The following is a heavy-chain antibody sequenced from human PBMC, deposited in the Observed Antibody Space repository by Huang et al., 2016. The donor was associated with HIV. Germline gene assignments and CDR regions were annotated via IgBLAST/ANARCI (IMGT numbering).Heavy chain of an antibody. CDR1: GGTFTGYF. V-gene: IGHV4-34*02. CDR2: IKHSGTT. J-gene: IGHJ3*02. Sequence: VQLQQWGASLLKPSETLSLTCAVSGGTFTGYFWGWVRQAPGKGLEWIAEIKHSGTTSYNPSLKSRVSMSVDVSNNQFSLSLKSVTAADTAVYFCVRCPCYYFEPSRYFDAFDIWGPGTMVTVS. D-gene: IGHD3-16*02. CDR3: VRCPCYYFEPSRYFDAFDI.